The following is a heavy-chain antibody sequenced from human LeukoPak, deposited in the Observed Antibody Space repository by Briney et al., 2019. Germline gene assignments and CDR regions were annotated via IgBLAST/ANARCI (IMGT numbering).Heavy chain of an antibody. V-gene: IGHV1-69*13. CDR1: GYTFTSYG. CDR3: ARGDTYYYDSSGYYFDY. CDR2: IIPIFGTA. Sequence: ASVKVSCKASGYTFTSYGISWVRQAPGQGLEWMGGIIPIFGTANYAQKFQGRVTITADESTSTAYMELSSLRSEDTAVYYCARGDTYYYDSSGYYFDYWGQGTLVTVSS. J-gene: IGHJ4*02. D-gene: IGHD3-22*01.